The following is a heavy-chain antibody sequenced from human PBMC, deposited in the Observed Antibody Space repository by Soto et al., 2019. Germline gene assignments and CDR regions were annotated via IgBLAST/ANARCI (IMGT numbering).Heavy chain of an antibody. CDR1: GFTFSSYG. D-gene: IGHD3-22*01. V-gene: IGHV3-30*18. J-gene: IGHJ6*02. CDR3: AKDHITMIVVDERGGMDV. CDR2: ISYDGSNK. Sequence: QVQLVESGGGVVQPGRSLRLSCAASGFTFSSYGMHWVRRAPGKGLEWVAVISYDGSNKYYADSVKGRFTISRDNSKNTLYLQMNSLRAEDTAVYYCAKDHITMIVVDERGGMDVWGQGTTVTVSS.